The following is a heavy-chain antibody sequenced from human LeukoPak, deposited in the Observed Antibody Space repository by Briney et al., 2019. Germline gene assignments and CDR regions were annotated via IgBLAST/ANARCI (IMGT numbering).Heavy chain of an antibody. Sequence: ETLSLTCAVYDGSFSGYYWSWIRQPPGKGLEWIGEINHSGSTNYNPSLKSRVTISVDTSKNQFSLKLSSVTAADTAVYYCARGLRYFDWLFRFDPWGQGTLATVSS. CDR3: ARGLRYFDWLFRFDP. CDR1: DGSFSGYY. D-gene: IGHD3-9*01. CDR2: INHSGST. V-gene: IGHV4-34*01. J-gene: IGHJ5*02.